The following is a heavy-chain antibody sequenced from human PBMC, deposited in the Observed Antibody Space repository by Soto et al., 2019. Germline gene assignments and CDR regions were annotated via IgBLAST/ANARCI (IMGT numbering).Heavy chain of an antibody. D-gene: IGHD4-17*01. CDR1: GFTFSSYS. V-gene: IGHV3-48*02. CDR3: ARETYGDYLNWFDP. Sequence: EVQLVESGGGLVQPGGSLRLSCAASGFTFSSYSMNWVRQAPGKGLEWVSYISSSSSTIYYADSVKGRFTISRDNAKTPLYLQMNSLRDEDTAVYYCARETYGDYLNWFDPWGQGTLVTVSS. J-gene: IGHJ5*02. CDR2: ISSSSSTI.